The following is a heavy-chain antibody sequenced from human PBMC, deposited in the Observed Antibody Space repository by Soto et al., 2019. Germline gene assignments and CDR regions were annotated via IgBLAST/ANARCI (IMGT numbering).Heavy chain of an antibody. J-gene: IGHJ4*01. Sequence: GSLRLSCAASGFTFNAYTMHWVRQAPGKGLEWVSLISWDGGITYYGDSVKGRFTVSRDNSDNSLYLQMTSLRSDDTAFYYCAKDSYDILTGQKRYFDSWGHGTLVTVS. CDR1: GFTFNAYT. CDR2: ISWDGGIT. D-gene: IGHD3-9*01. V-gene: IGHV3-43*01. CDR3: AKDSYDILTGQKRYFDS.